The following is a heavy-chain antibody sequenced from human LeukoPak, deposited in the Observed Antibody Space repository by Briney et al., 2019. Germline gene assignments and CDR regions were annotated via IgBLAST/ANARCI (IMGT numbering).Heavy chain of an antibody. Sequence: PPGGSLRLSCAASGFTFTDYAMTWVRQAPGRGLEWVSAILATRGNTYYTDSVKGRFTVSRDNSRNTLYLQMNSLRAEDTALYYCATTNSSGWLGAFDIWGQGTMVTVSS. CDR1: GFTFTDYA. CDR2: ILATRGNT. V-gene: IGHV3-23*01. D-gene: IGHD6-19*01. J-gene: IGHJ3*02. CDR3: ATTNSSGWLGAFDI.